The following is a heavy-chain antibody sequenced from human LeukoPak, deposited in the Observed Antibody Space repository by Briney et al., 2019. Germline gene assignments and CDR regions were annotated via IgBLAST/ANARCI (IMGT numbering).Heavy chain of an antibody. CDR1: GFTFSNYG. J-gene: IGHJ4*02. D-gene: IGHD7-27*01. CDR3: VQDWAWGAFGY. Sequence: GGSLRLSCAASGFTFSNYGMNWVRQAPGKGLEWVSGITPDAGRTYYADSVKGRFTIYRDNSKNTVYLQMNSLGAEDTAVYYCVQDWAWGAFGYWGQGTLVTVSS. V-gene: IGHV3-23*01. CDR2: ITPDAGRT.